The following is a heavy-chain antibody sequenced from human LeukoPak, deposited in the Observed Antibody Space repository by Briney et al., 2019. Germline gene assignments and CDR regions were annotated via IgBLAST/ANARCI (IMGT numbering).Heavy chain of an antibody. CDR2: ISGNANNI. D-gene: IGHD3-16*01. J-gene: IGHJ4*02. V-gene: IGHV3-48*03. Sequence: PGGSLRLSCAASGFTFSSYELNWVRQAPGKGLEWVSYISGNANNIYYAESVKGRFTISRDNAKNSLYLQMNSLGAEDTAVYYCAREKSGCLGDCFDYWGQGTLVTVSS. CDR3: AREKSGCLGDCFDY. CDR1: GFTFSSYE.